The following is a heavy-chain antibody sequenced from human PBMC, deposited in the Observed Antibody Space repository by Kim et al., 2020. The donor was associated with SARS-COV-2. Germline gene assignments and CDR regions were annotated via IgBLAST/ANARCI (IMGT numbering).Heavy chain of an antibody. CDR1: GFTFSSYA. CDR2: ISSNGGST. Sequence: GGSLRLSCAASGFTFSSYAMHWVRQAPGKGLEYVSAISSNGGSTYYAKSVKGRFTISRDNSKNTLYLQMGSLRAEDMAVYYCARFYYGMDVWGQGTTVTVSS. CDR3: ARFYYGMDV. V-gene: IGHV3-64*01. J-gene: IGHJ6*02.